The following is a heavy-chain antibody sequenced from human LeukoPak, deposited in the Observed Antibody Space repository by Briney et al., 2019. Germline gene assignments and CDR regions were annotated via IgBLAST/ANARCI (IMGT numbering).Heavy chain of an antibody. CDR2: IYYSGST. J-gene: IGHJ3*02. V-gene: IGHV4-39*01. Sequence: SETLSLTCTVSGGSISSSSYYWGWIRQPPGKGLEWIGSIYYSGSTYYNPSLKSRVTISVDTSKNQFSLELSSVTAADTAVYYCARRGAVGYCSGGSCSRDAFDIWGQGTMVTVSS. CDR3: ARRGAVGYCSGGSCSRDAFDI. CDR1: GGSISSSSYY. D-gene: IGHD2-15*01.